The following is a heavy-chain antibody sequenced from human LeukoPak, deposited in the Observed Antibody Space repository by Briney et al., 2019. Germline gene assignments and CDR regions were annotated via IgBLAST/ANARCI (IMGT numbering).Heavy chain of an antibody. Sequence: PGGSLRLSCAASGFTFSSFAMSWVRQGPGEGLEWGSAFSGSGGGTYYADSVKGRFTISRDNSKNTLYLQMNSLRAEDTAVYYCAKEAVVVPAAIAPYNWFDTWGQGTLVTVSS. CDR1: GFTFSSFA. CDR2: FSGSGGGT. J-gene: IGHJ5*02. CDR3: AKEAVVVPAAIAPYNWFDT. D-gene: IGHD2-2*01. V-gene: IGHV3-23*01.